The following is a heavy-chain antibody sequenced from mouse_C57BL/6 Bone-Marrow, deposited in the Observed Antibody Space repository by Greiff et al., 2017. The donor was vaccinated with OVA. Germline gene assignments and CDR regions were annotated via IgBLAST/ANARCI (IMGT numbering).Heavy chain of an antibody. Sequence: EVQLQQSGPELVKPGASVKISCKASGYTFTDYYMNWVKQSHGKSLEWIGDINPNNGGTSYNQKFKGKATLTVDKSSSTAYMELRSLTSEDSAVNYCARTESYGNGDYYAMDYWGQGTSVTVSS. V-gene: IGHV1-26*01. J-gene: IGHJ4*01. CDR3: ARTESYGNGDYYAMDY. CDR1: GYTFTDYY. D-gene: IGHD2-1*01. CDR2: INPNNGGT.